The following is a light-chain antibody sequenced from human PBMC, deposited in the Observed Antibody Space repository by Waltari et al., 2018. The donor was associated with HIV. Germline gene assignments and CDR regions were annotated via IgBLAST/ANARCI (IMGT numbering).Light chain of an antibody. CDR3: SSYTSSRTLV. Sequence: QSALTQPASVSGSPGQSITISCTGTSSDVGGYNYVSWYQQHPDKAPKLVIFEVNKRPSGVSNRVSGSKSGNTASLTIAGLQADDEADYYCSSYTSSRTLVFGGGTKLTVL. CDR2: EVN. V-gene: IGLV2-14*01. J-gene: IGLJ3*02. CDR1: SSDVGGYNY.